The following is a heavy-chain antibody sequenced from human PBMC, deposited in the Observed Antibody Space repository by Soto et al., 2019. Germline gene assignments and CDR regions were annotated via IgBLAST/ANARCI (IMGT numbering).Heavy chain of an antibody. CDR1: GGSFSGYY. Sequence: SETLSLTCAFYGGSFSGYYWSWIRQPPGKGLEWIGEINHSGSTNYNPSLKSRVTISVDTSKNQFSLKLSSVTAADTAVYYCARGRKGRYCSSTSCYPDNWFDPWGQGTLVTVSS. J-gene: IGHJ5*02. D-gene: IGHD2-2*01. V-gene: IGHV4-34*01. CDR2: INHSGST. CDR3: ARGRKGRYCSSTSCYPDNWFDP.